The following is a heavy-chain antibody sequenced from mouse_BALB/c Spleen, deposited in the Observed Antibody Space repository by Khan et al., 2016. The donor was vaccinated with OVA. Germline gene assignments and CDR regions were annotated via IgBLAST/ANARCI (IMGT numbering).Heavy chain of an antibody. V-gene: IGHV3-2*02. Sequence: EVQLVESGPGLVKPSQSLSLTCTVTGYSITSDYAWNWIRQFPGNKLEWMGYISYSGSTNYNPALKSRISITRDTSKNQFFLQLNSVTTEDTTTYYCARDGSRYNYTMGYWGQGTSVTVSS. CDR3: ARDGSRYNYTMGY. J-gene: IGHJ4*01. CDR1: GYSITSDYA. CDR2: ISYSGST. D-gene: IGHD2-3*01.